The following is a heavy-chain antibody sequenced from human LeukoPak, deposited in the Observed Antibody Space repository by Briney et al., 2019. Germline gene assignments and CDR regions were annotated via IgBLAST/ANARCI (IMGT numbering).Heavy chain of an antibody. Sequence: PSETLSLTCAVYGGSFSGYYWSWIRQPPGKGLEWIGEINHSGSTNYNPSLKSRVTISVDTSRNQFSLKLSSVTAADTAVYYCARWDTVTTYYFDYWGQGTLVTVSS. D-gene: IGHD4-17*01. J-gene: IGHJ4*02. CDR1: GGSFSGYY. V-gene: IGHV4-34*01. CDR3: ARWDTVTTYYFDY. CDR2: INHSGST.